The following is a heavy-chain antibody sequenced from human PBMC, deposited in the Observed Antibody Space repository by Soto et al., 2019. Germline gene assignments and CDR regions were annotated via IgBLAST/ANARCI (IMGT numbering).Heavy chain of an antibody. CDR3: ARADIVVRPAASYYYYGMDV. Sequence: QVQLVQSGAEVKKPGSSVKVSCKASGGTFSSYTISWVRQAPGQGLEWMGRIIPILGIANYAQKFQGRVTITADKTTSTAYMELSSLRSEDTAVYYCARADIVVRPAASYYYYGMDVWGQGTTVTVSS. CDR2: IIPILGIA. J-gene: IGHJ6*02. CDR1: GGTFSSYT. V-gene: IGHV1-69*02. D-gene: IGHD2-2*01.